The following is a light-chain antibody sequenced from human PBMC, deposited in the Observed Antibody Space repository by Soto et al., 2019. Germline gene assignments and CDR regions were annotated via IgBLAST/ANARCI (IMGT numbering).Light chain of an antibody. Sequence: QSSLTQPASVSVSPGQSITISCTGTSSDVCGYDYVSWYQHHPGKVPKLIIYEVIKRPSGVSHRFSGSKSGNTASLTISGLQTEDEADYYCSSYTTTSALVFGGGTKLTVL. V-gene: IGLV2-14*01. CDR3: SSYTTTSALV. CDR1: SSDVCGYDY. CDR2: EVI. J-gene: IGLJ2*01.